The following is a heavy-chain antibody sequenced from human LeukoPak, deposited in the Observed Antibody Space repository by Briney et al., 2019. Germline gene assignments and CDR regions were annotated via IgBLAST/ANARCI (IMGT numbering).Heavy chain of an antibody. CDR1: GYSFISYW. J-gene: IGHJ4*02. CDR3: ARHGTGSSSDYDF. V-gene: IGHV5-51*01. Sequence: GESLKISCKASGYSFISYWIGGVRQMPGKGLEWMGIIYPGDSNTRYSPSFQGQVNISVDKSISTAFLQWSSLKASDTAIYYCARHGTGSSSDYDFWGQGTLVTVSS. D-gene: IGHD3-22*01. CDR2: IYPGDSNT.